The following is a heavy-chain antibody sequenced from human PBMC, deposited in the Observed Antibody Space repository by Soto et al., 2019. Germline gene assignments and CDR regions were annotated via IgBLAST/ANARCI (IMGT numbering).Heavy chain of an antibody. CDR2: IDPSDSHT. D-gene: IGHD2-8*01. Sequence: PGESLKISCTGFGYSFTTFWVSWVRQAPGKGLEWMGTIDPSDSHTNYSPSFQGHVTISVDKSISTAYLQWGSLKASDTAIYYCARLYCTLNICDSWLDPWGQGTLVTVSS. J-gene: IGHJ5*02. CDR1: GYSFTTFW. V-gene: IGHV5-10-1*01. CDR3: ARLYCTLNICDSWLDP.